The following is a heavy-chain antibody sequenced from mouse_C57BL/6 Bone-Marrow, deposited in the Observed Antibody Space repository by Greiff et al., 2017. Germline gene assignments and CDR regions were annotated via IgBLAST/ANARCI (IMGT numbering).Heavy chain of an antibody. Sequence: QVQLQQSGAELAKPGASVQLSCKASGYTFTSYWMHWVQQRPGQGLEWIGYINTSSGYTKSNQKFQDKATLTADKSSITDYMQLSSLTYEDSAVYYCARRYGSSYAAIAYWGQGTSVTVSA. CDR1: GYTFTSYW. CDR3: ARRYGSSYAAIAY. J-gene: IGHJ4*01. V-gene: IGHV1-7*01. D-gene: IGHD1-1*01. CDR2: INTSSGYT.